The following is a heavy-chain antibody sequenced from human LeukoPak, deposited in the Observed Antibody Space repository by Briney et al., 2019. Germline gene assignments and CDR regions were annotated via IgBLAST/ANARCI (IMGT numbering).Heavy chain of an antibody. V-gene: IGHV3-30-3*01. J-gene: IGHJ4*02. CDR1: GFTFSSYA. D-gene: IGHD2-15*01. CDR3: ARDGHCSGGSCYTVGRFDY. Sequence: GGSLRLSCAASGFTFSSYAMHWVRQAPGKGLEWVAVISYDGSNKYYADSVKGRFTISRDNSKNTLYLQMNSLRAEDTAVYYCARDGHCSGGSCYTVGRFDYWGQGTLVTVSS. CDR2: ISYDGSNK.